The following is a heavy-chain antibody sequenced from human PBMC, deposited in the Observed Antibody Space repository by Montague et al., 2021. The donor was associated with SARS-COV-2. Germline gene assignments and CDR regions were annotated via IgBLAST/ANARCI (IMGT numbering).Heavy chain of an antibody. V-gene: IGHV4-34*01. CDR3: ARGRQHFNMIVVVMTGGEYYFDY. CDR2: INHRGTS. D-gene: IGHD3-22*01. Sequence: SETRSLTCAVYGGSSSDYYWSWIRQPPGKGLEWIGEINHRGTSNYNPSLKSRVSISVDTSKNQFSLYLGSVTAADTAVYYCARGRQHFNMIVVVMTGGEYYFDYWGQGTLVTVSS. CDR1: GGSSSDYY. J-gene: IGHJ4*02.